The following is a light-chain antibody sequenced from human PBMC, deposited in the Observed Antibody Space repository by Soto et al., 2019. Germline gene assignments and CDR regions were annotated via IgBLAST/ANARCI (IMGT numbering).Light chain of an antibody. CDR2: GNN. CDR3: QSYDGSLSGGSVV. CDR1: ISNIGAGYD. V-gene: IGLV1-40*01. Sequence: QSVLTQPPSVSGAPGQRVTISCTGSISNIGAGYDVHWYQQLPGTAPKLLIFGNNNRPSGVPDRISGSRSGTSASLAITGLQAEDEAEAYCQSYDGSLSGGSVVFGGGTKLTVL. J-gene: IGLJ2*01.